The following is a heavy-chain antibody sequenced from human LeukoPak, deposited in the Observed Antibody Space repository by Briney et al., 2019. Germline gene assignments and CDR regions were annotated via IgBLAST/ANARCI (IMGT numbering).Heavy chain of an antibody. V-gene: IGHV1-2*06. CDR2: INPNSGGT. CDR1: GYTFTGYY. J-gene: IGHJ6*03. CDR3: ASRATTVTGYYYYYMDV. Sequence: ASVKVSCKASGYTFTGYYMHWVRQAPGQGLEWMGRINPNSGGTNNAQKFQGRVTMNRDTSISTAYMELSSLRSDDTAVYYCASRATTVTGYYYYYMDVWGKGTTVTVSS. D-gene: IGHD4-17*01.